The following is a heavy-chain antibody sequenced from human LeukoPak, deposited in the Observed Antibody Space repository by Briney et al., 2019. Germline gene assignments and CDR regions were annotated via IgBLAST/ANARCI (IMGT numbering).Heavy chain of an antibody. J-gene: IGHJ6*03. CDR2: IIPILGIA. CDR1: GGTFSSYT. CDR3: AREGVTGTTRMDV. V-gene: IGHV1-69*04. D-gene: IGHD1-1*01. Sequence: SVKVSCKASGGTFSSYTISWVRQAPGQGLEWMGRIIPILGIANYAQKFQGRVTITADKSTSTAYMQLSSLRSEDTAVYYCAREGVTGTTRMDVWGKGTTVTVSS.